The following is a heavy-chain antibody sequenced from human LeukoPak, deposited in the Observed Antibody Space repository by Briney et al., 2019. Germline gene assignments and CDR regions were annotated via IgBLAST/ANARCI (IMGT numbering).Heavy chain of an antibody. Sequence: GGSLRLSCAASGFMFSNLWMTWVRQAPGKGLEWVANIKQDGSETYYMDYVKGRFTISRDNAKNSLYLQLNSLRAEDTAVYFCARDHLAGWALEYWGQGTLVTVSS. CDR2: IKQDGSET. J-gene: IGHJ4*02. CDR3: ARDHLAGWALEY. D-gene: IGHD6-19*01. V-gene: IGHV3-7*01. CDR1: GFMFSNLW.